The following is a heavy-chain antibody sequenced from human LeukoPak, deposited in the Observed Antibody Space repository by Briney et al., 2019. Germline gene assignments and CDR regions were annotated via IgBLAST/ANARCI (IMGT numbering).Heavy chain of an antibody. Sequence: GGSLRLYCAASGFTFSSYSMNWVRQAPGKGLEWVSSISSSSSYIYYADSVKGRFTISRDNAKNSLYLQMNSLRAEDTAVYYCAREGYSYGIPHDYWGQGTLVTVSS. D-gene: IGHD5-18*01. V-gene: IGHV3-21*01. J-gene: IGHJ4*02. CDR1: GFTFSSYS. CDR3: AREGYSYGIPHDY. CDR2: ISSSSSYI.